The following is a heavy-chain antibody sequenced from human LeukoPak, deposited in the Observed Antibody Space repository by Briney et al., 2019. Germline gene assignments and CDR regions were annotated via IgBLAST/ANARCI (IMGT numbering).Heavy chain of an antibody. D-gene: IGHD3-22*01. CDR1: GYSISSGYY. CDR3: ARRGMIDYYDSSGYYLDY. CDR2: IYHSGST. Sequence: SETLSLTCTVSGYSISSGYYWGWIRQPPGKGLEWIGSIYHSGSTYYNPSLKSRVTISVDTSKNQFSLKLSSVTAADTAVYYCARRGMIDYYDSSGYYLDYWGQGTLVTVSS. J-gene: IGHJ4*02. V-gene: IGHV4-38-2*02.